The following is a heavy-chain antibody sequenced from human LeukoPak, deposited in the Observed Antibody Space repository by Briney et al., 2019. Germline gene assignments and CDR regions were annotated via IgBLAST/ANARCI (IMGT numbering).Heavy chain of an antibody. Sequence: SETLSLTCTVSGGSISSSDYYWSWIRQPPGKGLEWIGEINHSGSTNYNPSLKSRVTISVDTSKNQFSLKLSSVTAADTAVYYCARGYYDSSGYQNYYYYYYMDVWGKGTTVTVSS. V-gene: IGHV4-39*07. CDR3: ARGYYDSSGYQNYYYYYYMDV. CDR2: INHSGST. CDR1: GGSISSSDYY. D-gene: IGHD3-22*01. J-gene: IGHJ6*03.